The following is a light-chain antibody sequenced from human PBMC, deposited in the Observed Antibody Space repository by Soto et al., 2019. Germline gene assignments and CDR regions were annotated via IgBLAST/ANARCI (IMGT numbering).Light chain of an antibody. V-gene: IGKV3-15*01. CDR2: GIS. Sequence: EIVMTQSPATLSVSPGERVTLSCRASQSVSSNYLAWYQQNPGQAPRLLIYGISSRATGIPARFSGSGSGTEFTLTISSLQSEDFAVYYCQQYSSWPITFGQGTRLEIK. J-gene: IGKJ5*01. CDR1: QSVSSN. CDR3: QQYSSWPIT.